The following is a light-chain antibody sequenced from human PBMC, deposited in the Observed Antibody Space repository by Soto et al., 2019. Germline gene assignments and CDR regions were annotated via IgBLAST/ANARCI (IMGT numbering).Light chain of an antibody. CDR2: GAS. CDR3: QQYNNRPPRGRT. Sequence: EIVMTQSPATLSVSPGERATLSCRASQSVSSNLAWYQQKPGQAPRLLIYGASTRATGIPARFSGSGSGTEFTLTISSLQYEDFAVYYCQQYNNRPPRGRTFGQGTKVEIK. CDR1: QSVSSN. V-gene: IGKV3-15*01. J-gene: IGKJ1*01.